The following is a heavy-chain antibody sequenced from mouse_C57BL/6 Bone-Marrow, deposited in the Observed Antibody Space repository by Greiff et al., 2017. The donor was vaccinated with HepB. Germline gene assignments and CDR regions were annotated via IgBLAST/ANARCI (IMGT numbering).Heavy chain of an antibody. V-gene: IGHV1-82*01. CDR2: IYPGDGDT. CDR1: GYAFSSSW. J-gene: IGHJ2*01. CDR3: ASLFITTVGYYFDY. Sequence: QVQLQQSGPELVKPGASVKISCKASGYAFSSSWMNWVKQRPGKGLEWIGRIYPGDGDTNYNGKFKGKATLTADKSSSTAYMQLSSLTSEDSAVYLCASLFITTVGYYFDYWGQGTTLTVSS. D-gene: IGHD1-1*01.